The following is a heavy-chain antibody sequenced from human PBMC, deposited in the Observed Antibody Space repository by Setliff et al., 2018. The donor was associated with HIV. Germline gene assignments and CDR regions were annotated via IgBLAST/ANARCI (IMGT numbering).Heavy chain of an antibody. CDR1: GYTFTGYA. V-gene: IGHV1-18*03. Sequence: GASVKVSCKASGYTFTGYAISWVRQAPGQGLEWLGWISAYNGDTNYAQKVQSRVSMTIDTSTSTAYMELRSLRSDDMAVYYCARRGVFDAFDIWGQGTMVTVSS. CDR2: ISAYNGDT. CDR3: ARRGVFDAFDI. J-gene: IGHJ3*02. D-gene: IGHD6-13*01.